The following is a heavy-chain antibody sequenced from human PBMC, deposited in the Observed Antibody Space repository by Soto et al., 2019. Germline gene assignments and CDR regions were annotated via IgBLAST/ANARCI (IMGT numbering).Heavy chain of an antibody. CDR1: GGSFSGYY. V-gene: IGHV4-39*01. D-gene: IGHD2-15*01. CDR2: IYYSGST. CDR3: ARHGGNCSGGSCYLNWFDP. J-gene: IGHJ5*02. Sequence: SETLSLTCAVYGGSFSGYYWCWIRQPPGKGLEWIGSIYYSGSTYYNPSLKSRVTISVDTSKNQFSLKLSSVTAADTAVYYCARHGGNCSGGSCYLNWFDPWGQGTLVTVSS.